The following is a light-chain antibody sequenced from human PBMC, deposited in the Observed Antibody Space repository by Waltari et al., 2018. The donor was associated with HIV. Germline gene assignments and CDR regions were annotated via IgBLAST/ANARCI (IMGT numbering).Light chain of an antibody. Sequence: QSVLTQPPSVSGAPGQTVTISCTGSSSNIGARFDVHWYQQIPGTAPQLLRYGNKRPSGVPDRCPGSKSGTSASLAITGLQAEDEADYYCQTYDSSLSGSVVFGGGTKLTVL. CDR2: GN. J-gene: IGLJ2*01. CDR3: QTYDSSLSGSVV. V-gene: IGLV1-40*01. CDR1: SSNIGARFD.